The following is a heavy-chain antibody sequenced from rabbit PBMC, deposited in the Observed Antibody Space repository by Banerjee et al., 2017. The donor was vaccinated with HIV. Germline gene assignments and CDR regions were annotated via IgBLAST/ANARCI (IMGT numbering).Heavy chain of an antibody. Sequence: QSLEESGGGLVKPEGSLTLTCKASGFDFSSGYDMYWVRQAPGKGLEWIACIATGTGSTYYATWAKGRFTISETSSTTVTLQMTSLTAADTATYFCVRGASDSGYYSLWGPGTLVTVS. CDR3: VRGASDSGYYSL. CDR2: IATGTGST. J-gene: IGHJ4*01. V-gene: IGHV1S40*01. D-gene: IGHD1-1*01. CDR1: GFDFSSGYD.